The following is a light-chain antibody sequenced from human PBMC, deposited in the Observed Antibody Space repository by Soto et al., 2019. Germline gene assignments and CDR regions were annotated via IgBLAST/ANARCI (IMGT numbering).Light chain of an antibody. Sequence: DIQLTQSPSALSASVGDRITISCRASQSVDPWLAWHQQKPGKAPRVLIYKASTLQSGVPSRFSGSGSGTEFTLTISSLQPDDFATYYCQQYNGYSRTFGQGTKVEIK. V-gene: IGKV1-5*03. CDR1: QSVDPW. CDR3: QQYNGYSRT. CDR2: KAS. J-gene: IGKJ1*01.